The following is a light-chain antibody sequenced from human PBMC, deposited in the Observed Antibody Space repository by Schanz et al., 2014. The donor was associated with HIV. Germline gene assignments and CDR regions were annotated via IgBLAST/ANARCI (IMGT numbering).Light chain of an antibody. CDR1: QSLDRW. CDR3: QQYNSHSYT. J-gene: IGKJ2*01. Sequence: DLQMPQSPSTLSASVGDRVTITCRASQSLDRWLAWYQQKPGQAPKRLIYKASNLVTGVPSRFSGSGYGTEFTLTIGSLQPDDSATYYCQQYNSHSYTFGQGTKLEIK. V-gene: IGKV1-5*03. CDR2: KAS.